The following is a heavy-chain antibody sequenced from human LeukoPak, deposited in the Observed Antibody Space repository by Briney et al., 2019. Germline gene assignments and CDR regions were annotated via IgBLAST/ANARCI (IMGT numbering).Heavy chain of an antibody. CDR3: ARRDFWSGQDAFDI. CDR2: IYHSGST. V-gene: IGHV4-4*02. Sequence: SETLSLTCAVSGGSISSSNWWSWVRQPPGQGLEWIGEIYHSGSTNYNPSLKSRVTISVDKSKSQFSLKLSSVTAADTAVYYCARRDFWSGQDAFDIWGQGTMVTVSS. D-gene: IGHD3-3*01. J-gene: IGHJ3*02. CDR1: GGSISSSNW.